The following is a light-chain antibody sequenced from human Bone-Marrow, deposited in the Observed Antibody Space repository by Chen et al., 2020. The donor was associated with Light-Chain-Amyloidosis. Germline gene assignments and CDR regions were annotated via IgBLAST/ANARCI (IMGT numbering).Light chain of an antibody. Sequence: EIVLTQPPGTLSLYPGEGANLSCRASQTISSNYLTWDQQRFGQAPRLLIYGSSSRATGITDRFTGGGSGTDFTLTINRLWPEGFAMYYCQQYGTSPLTFGGGTKVEI. CDR2: GSS. CDR1: QTISSNY. V-gene: IGKV3-20*01. J-gene: IGKJ4*01. CDR3: QQYGTSPLT.